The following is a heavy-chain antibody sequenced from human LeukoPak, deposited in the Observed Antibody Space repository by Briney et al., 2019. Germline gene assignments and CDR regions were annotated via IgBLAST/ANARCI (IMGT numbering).Heavy chain of an antibody. Sequence: SETLSLTCTVSGGSISCSSYYWGWIRQPPGKGLEWIGSIYYSGSTYYNPSLKSRVTISVDTSKNQFSLKLSSVTAADTAVYYCARVVSIVGATNWFDPWGQGTLVTVSS. CDR2: IYYSGST. V-gene: IGHV4-39*01. J-gene: IGHJ5*02. D-gene: IGHD1-26*01. CDR3: ARVVSIVGATNWFDP. CDR1: GGSISCSSYY.